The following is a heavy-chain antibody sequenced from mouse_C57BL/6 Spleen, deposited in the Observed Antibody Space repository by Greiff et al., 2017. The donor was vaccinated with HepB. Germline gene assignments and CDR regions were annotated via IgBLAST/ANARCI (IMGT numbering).Heavy chain of an antibody. D-gene: IGHD1-1*01. CDR3: ARDSSPWWYFDV. CDR1: GYTFTSYW. J-gene: IGHJ1*03. CDR2: IYPSDSET. V-gene: IGHV1-61*01. Sequence: QVQLQQPGAELVRPGSSVKLSCKASGYTFTSYWMDWVKQRPGQGLEWIGNIYPSDSETHYNQKFKDKATLTVDKSSSTAYMQLSSLTSEDSAVYYCARDSSPWWYFDVWGTGTTVTVSS.